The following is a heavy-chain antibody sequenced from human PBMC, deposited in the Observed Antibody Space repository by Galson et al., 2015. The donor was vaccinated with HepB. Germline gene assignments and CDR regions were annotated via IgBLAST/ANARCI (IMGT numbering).Heavy chain of an antibody. J-gene: IGHJ5*02. Sequence: CKASGYTFTSYYMHWVRQAPGQGLEWMGIINPSGGSTSYAQKLQGRVTMTRDTSTSTVYMELSSLRSEDTAVYYCARSLGGWFDPWGQGTLVTVSS. CDR3: ARSLGGWFDP. CDR2: INPSGGST. V-gene: IGHV1-46*04. D-gene: IGHD1-26*01. CDR1: GYTFTSYY.